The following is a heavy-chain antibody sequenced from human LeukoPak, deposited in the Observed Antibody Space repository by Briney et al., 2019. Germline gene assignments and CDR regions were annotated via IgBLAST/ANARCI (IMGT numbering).Heavy chain of an antibody. CDR1: GFTLSSYA. CDR3: ARDYYDFWSGTIGH. CDR2: VDGGGGGT. D-gene: IGHD3-3*01. J-gene: IGHJ4*02. V-gene: IGHV3-23*01. Sequence: GRSLRLSCAASGFTLSSYAMTWVRQAPGRGLEWVSSVDGGGGGTYYADSVKGRFTISRDNSKNTLFLQMNSLRAEDTAIYYCARDYYDFWSGTIGHWGQGTLVTVSS.